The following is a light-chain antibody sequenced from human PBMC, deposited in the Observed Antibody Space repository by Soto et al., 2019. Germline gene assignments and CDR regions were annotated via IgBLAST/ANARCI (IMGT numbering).Light chain of an antibody. CDR3: QSYDRSLSGRV. V-gene: IGLV1-40*01. Sequence: QSVLTQPPSVSGAPGQRVTISCTGNNSNIGAGYAVHWYQQVPGTAPKLLIYIDNSRPSGVPDRFSGSRSHTSASLAITGLQAEDEADYYCQSYDRSLSGRVFGGGTKLTVL. J-gene: IGLJ3*02. CDR2: IDN. CDR1: NSNIGAGYA.